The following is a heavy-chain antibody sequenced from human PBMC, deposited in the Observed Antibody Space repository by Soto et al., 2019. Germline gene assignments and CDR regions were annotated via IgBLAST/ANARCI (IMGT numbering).Heavy chain of an antibody. V-gene: IGHV1-18*01. CDR2: ISAYNGNT. J-gene: IGHJ6*02. Sequence: GASVKVSCKASGYTFTSYGISWVRQAPGQGLEWMGWISAYNGNTNYAQKLQGRVTMTTDTSTSTAYMELRSLRSDDTAVYYCARDGWVDYYGSGSYPASSYYYGMDVWGQGTTVTVSS. CDR1: GYTFTSYG. CDR3: ARDGWVDYYGSGSYPASSYYYGMDV. D-gene: IGHD3-10*01.